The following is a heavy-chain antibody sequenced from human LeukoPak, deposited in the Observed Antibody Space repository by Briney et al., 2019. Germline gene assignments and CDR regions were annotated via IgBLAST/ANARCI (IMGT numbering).Heavy chain of an antibody. V-gene: IGHV3-30*18. J-gene: IGHJ4*02. CDR3: AKDQFVVVVAASFDY. CDR2: ISYDGSNK. D-gene: IGHD2-15*01. CDR1: GFTFSSYG. Sequence: GRSLRLSCAASGFTFSSYGMHWVRQAPGKGLEWVAVISYDGSNKYYADSVKGRFTISRDNSKNTLYLQMNSLRAEDTAVYYCAKDQFVVVVAASFDYWGQGTLVTVSS.